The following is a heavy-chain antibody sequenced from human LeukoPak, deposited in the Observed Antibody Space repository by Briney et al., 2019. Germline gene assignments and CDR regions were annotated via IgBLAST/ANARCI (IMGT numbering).Heavy chain of an antibody. Sequence: GGSLRLSCAASGFIVSSNHMNWVRQAPGKGLEWVSSISRSSSYIYYADSVKGRFTIPRDNAKNSLYLQMNSLRAEDTAVYYCAREGGAYYDFWGGPRGWFDPWGQGTLVTVSS. CDR3: AREGGAYYDFWGGPRGWFDP. V-gene: IGHV3-21*01. D-gene: IGHD3-3*01. J-gene: IGHJ5*02. CDR1: GFIVSSNH. CDR2: ISRSSSYI.